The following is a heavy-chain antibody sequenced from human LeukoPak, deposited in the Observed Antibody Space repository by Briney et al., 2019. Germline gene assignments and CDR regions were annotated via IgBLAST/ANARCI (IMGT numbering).Heavy chain of an antibody. CDR1: GYSFTGYY. CDR2: INPNSGGT. CDR3: ARDLHVVVVAATIAFDI. Sequence: ASVKVSCKASGYSFTGYYMHWVRQAPGQGLEWMGWINPNSGGTNYAQRFQGRVTMTRDTSISTAYMELSRLRSDDTAVYYCARDLHVVVVAATIAFDIWGQGTMVTVSS. D-gene: IGHD2-15*01. J-gene: IGHJ3*02. V-gene: IGHV1-2*02.